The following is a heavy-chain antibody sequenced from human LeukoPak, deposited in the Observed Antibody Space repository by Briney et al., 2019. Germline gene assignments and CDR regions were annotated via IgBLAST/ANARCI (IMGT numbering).Heavy chain of an antibody. V-gene: IGHV3-7*03. Sequence: PGGSLRLSCAASGFTFSSYWMSWVRQAPGKGLEWVANIKQDGSEKYYVDSVKGRFTISRDNAKNSLYLQMNSLRAEDTAVYYCAKNGQSRIDRRVPYYFDYWGQGTLVTVSS. CDR2: IKQDGSEK. CDR1: GFTFSSYW. CDR3: AKNGQSRIDRRVPYYFDY. D-gene: IGHD2-2*01. J-gene: IGHJ4*02.